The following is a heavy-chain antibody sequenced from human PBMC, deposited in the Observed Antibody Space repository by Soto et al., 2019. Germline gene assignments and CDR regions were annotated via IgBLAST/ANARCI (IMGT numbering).Heavy chain of an antibody. CDR3: ARGWFDP. J-gene: IGHJ5*02. Sequence: EVQLVESGGGLVHPGGSLRLSCAASGFTFNSYSMDWVRQAPGKGLEWVSHISSSSNSIYYADSVKGRFTISRDNAKNSLYLQMNSLRDEDTAVYYCARGWFDPWGQGTLVTVSS. CDR1: GFTFNSYS. V-gene: IGHV3-48*02. CDR2: ISSSSNSI.